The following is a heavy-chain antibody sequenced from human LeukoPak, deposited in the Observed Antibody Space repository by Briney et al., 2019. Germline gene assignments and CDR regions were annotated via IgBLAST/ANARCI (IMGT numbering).Heavy chain of an antibody. CDR3: AKVSWANYFDY. J-gene: IGHJ4*02. CDR1: GFTFSSYA. D-gene: IGHD6-13*01. V-gene: IGHV3-23*01. CDR2: ISGSGGNT. Sequence: GGSLRLPCAASGFTFSSYAMSWVRQAPGKGLEWVSAISGSGGNTNYADSVRGRFTISRDNSKNTLYLQMNSLRAEDTAIYYCAKVSWANYFDYWGQGTLVTVSS.